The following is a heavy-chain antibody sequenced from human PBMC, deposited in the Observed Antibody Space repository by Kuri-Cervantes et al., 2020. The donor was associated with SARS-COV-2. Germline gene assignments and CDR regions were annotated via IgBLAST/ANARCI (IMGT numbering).Heavy chain of an antibody. V-gene: IGHV4-59*01. Sequence: GSLRLSCSVSGDSISYYYWSWIRQPPGKGLEWIGYISYSGSTSYNPSLKSRATISIDTSKKQFPLKLKSVSAADTAVYYCARAQHSTSRYYYYSLDVWGQGNMVTVSS. CDR3: ARAQHSTSRYYYYSLDV. J-gene: IGHJ6*02. CDR2: ISYSGST. D-gene: IGHD6-6*01. CDR1: GDSISYYY.